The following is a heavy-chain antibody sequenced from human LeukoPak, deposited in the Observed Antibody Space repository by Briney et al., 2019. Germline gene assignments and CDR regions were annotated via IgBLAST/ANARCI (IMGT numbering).Heavy chain of an antibody. D-gene: IGHD2-8*01. J-gene: IGHJ4*02. V-gene: IGHV1-69*13. CDR3: AVRYCTNGVCYIRHFDY. CDR2: IIPIFGTA. CDR1: GGTFSSYA. Sequence: GASVKVSCKASGGTFSSYAISWVRQAPGQGLEWMGGIIPIFGTANYAQKFQGRVTITADESTSTAYMELSSLRSEDTAVYYCAVRYCTNGVCYIRHFDYWGQGTLVTVSS.